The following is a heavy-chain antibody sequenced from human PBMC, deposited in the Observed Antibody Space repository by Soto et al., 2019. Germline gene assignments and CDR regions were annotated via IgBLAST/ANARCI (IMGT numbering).Heavy chain of an antibody. D-gene: IGHD6-13*01. V-gene: IGHV3-15*01. CDR2: IKTKTDGGTT. Sequence: PGGSLRLSCAASGFSFPNAWMTWVRQAPGKGLEWVGRIKTKTDGGTTDYAAPVKGRFTISRDDVEDTLYLQMNSLKTEDTAVYYCTTGATFYSSSWHYFHYWSQGTLVTVSS. CDR3: TTGATFYSSSWHYFHY. CDR1: GFSFPNAW. J-gene: IGHJ4*02.